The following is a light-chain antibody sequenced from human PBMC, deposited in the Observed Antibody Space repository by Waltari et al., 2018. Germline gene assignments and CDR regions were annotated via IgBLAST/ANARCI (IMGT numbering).Light chain of an antibody. J-gene: IGKJ4*01. Sequence: EIVLTQSPATLSLSPGERANLSCRASQSIRPYLAWYQQKPGQAPRLLMDNASNRTTGIPARFSGSGTGTDFTLTVSSLEPEDFAVYYCQQRGSWPLTFGGGTKVEIK. CDR2: NAS. V-gene: IGKV3-11*01. CDR3: QQRGSWPLT. CDR1: QSIRPY.